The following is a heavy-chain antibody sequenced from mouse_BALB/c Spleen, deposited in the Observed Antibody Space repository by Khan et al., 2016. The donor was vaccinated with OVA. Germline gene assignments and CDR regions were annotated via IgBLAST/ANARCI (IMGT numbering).Heavy chain of an antibody. V-gene: IGHV2-2*02. CDR2: IWSAGST. Sequence: QMQLEESGPGLVQPSQSLSITYTVSGFSLTNYSVHWVRQSPGKGLEWLGVIWSAGSTDYNAAFISRLTIRKDNSRSQVFFKMNSLQPNDTAIYYCARRCYDYGRGALFAYWGQGTLVTVSA. CDR3: ARRCYDYGRGALFAY. D-gene: IGHD2-4*01. CDR1: GFSLTNYS. J-gene: IGHJ3*01.